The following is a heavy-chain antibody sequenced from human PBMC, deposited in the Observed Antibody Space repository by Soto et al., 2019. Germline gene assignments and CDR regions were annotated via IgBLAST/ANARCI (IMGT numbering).Heavy chain of an antibody. V-gene: IGHV3-23*01. J-gene: IGHJ4*02. D-gene: IGHD3-3*01. CDR1: GFTFSSYA. CDR2: ISGSGGST. CDR3: AKDTMVYYDFWSGTPWLNPFDY. Sequence: EVQLLESGGGLVQPGGSLRLSCAASGFTFSSYAMSWVRQAPGKGLEWVSAISGSGGSTYYADSVKGRFTISRDNSKKTLYLQMNSLRAEDTAVYYCAKDTMVYYDFWSGTPWLNPFDYWGQGTLVTVSS.